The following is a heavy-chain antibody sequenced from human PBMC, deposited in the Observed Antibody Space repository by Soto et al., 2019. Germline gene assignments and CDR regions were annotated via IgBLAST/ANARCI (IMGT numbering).Heavy chain of an antibody. CDR1: GFTFSSYA. V-gene: IGHV3-23*01. J-gene: IGHJ4*02. CDR2: ISGSGGST. CDR3: AKDLMTIFGVVIPLGGY. Sequence: EVQLLESGGGLVQPGGSLRLSCAASGFTFSSYAMSWVRQAPGKGLEWVSAISGSGGSTYYADSVKGRFTISRDNSKNTLYLQMNSLRAEDTAVYYCAKDLMTIFGVVIPLGGYLGQGTLVTVSS. D-gene: IGHD3-3*01.